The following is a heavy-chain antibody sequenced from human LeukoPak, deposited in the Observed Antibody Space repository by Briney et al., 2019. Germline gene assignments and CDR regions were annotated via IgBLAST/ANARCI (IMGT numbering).Heavy chain of an antibody. CDR1: GFTFNNYA. J-gene: IGHJ3*02. D-gene: IGHD5-24*01. CDR3: AKGAGYNNGDASDI. CDR2: ISGDGGRV. V-gene: IGHV3-43*02. Sequence: PGVSLRLSCAASGFTFNNYAMHWVRQGPGKGRVWVSLISGDGGRVYYADSMKGRFTISRDNSKNSLYLQMNSLRTEDTALYYCAKGAGYNNGDASDIWGLGTMVTVSS.